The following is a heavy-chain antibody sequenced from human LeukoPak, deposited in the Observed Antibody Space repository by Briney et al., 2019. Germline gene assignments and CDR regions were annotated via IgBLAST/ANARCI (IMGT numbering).Heavy chain of an antibody. CDR1: GFTFSSYA. Sequence: QPGGSLRLSCAASGFTFSSYAMHWVRQAPGKGLEWVAVISYDGSNKYYADSVKGRFTISRDNSKNTLYLQMNSLRAEDTAVYYSARVLRMAAADPFDYWGQGTLVTVSS. CDR3: ARVLRMAAADPFDY. J-gene: IGHJ4*02. CDR2: ISYDGSNK. V-gene: IGHV3-30*04. D-gene: IGHD6-13*01.